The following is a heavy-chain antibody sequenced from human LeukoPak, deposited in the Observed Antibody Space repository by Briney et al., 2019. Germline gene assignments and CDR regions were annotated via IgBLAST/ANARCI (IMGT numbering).Heavy chain of an antibody. CDR3: ARGSGWTDY. CDR1: GFRFSTYW. J-gene: IGHJ4*02. Sequence: GGSLRLSCEVSGFRFSTYWMTWVRQAPGKGLEWVANIKEDGSDKYYVDSVKGRFTISRDNAKNSVYLQMNSLRAEDTAVYYCARGSGWTDYWGQGNPGHRLL. CDR2: IKEDGSDK. V-gene: IGHV3-7*01. D-gene: IGHD6-19*01.